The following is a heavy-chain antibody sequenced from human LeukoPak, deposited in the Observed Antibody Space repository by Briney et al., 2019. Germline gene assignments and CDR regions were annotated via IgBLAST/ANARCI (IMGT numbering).Heavy chain of an antibody. CDR1: GLSFSNYW. CDR2: IKQDGSEK. Sequence: GGSLRLSCVGSGLSFSNYWMHWVRQAPWKGLEWVANIKQDGSEKYYVDSVKGRFTISRDNAKNSVYLQMNSLRAEDTAVYYCAILRTNREFWGQGTLVTVSS. CDR3: AILRTNREF. D-gene: IGHD3-16*01. V-gene: IGHV3-7*01. J-gene: IGHJ4*02.